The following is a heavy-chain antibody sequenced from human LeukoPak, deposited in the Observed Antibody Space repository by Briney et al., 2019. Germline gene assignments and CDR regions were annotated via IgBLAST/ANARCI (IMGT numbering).Heavy chain of an antibody. J-gene: IGHJ4*02. V-gene: IGHV3-7*01. CDR3: ATYYYDNTGLI. CDR1: GLTLSYYW. CDR2: INQDGSEK. D-gene: IGHD3-22*01. Sequence: GGSLGLSCAASGLTLSYYWMSWVRQAPGKGLEWVANINQDGSEKYYVDSVKGRFTISRDNAKNSLYLQMNSLRAEDAAVYYCATYYYDNTGLIWGQGTLVTVSS.